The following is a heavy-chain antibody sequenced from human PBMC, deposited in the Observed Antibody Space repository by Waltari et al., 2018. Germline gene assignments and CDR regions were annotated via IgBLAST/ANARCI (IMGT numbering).Heavy chain of an antibody. CDR3: AKGRAIYGDYGVFDY. Sequence: EVQRLESGGGLVQPGGSLRLSCAASGFTFSSYAMSWVRQAPGKGLELVSVIYSGGSTYYADSVKGRFTISRDNSKNTLYLQMNSLRAEDTAVYYCAKGRAIYGDYGVFDYWGQGTLVTVSS. CDR1: GFTFSSYA. CDR2: IYSGGST. D-gene: IGHD4-17*01. J-gene: IGHJ4*02. V-gene: IGHV3-23*03.